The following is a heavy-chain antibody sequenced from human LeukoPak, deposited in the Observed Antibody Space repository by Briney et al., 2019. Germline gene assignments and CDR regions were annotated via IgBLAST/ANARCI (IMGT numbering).Heavy chain of an antibody. CDR3: ARDGQGIGVAGLYFDY. Sequence: ASVKVSCKASGYTFTSYYMHWVRQAPGQGLEWMGIINPSGGSTSYAQKFQGRVTMTRDMSTSTVYMELSSLRSEDTAVYYCARDGQGIGVAGLYFDYWGQGTLVTASS. CDR1: GYTFTSYY. D-gene: IGHD6-19*01. V-gene: IGHV1-46*01. J-gene: IGHJ4*02. CDR2: INPSGGST.